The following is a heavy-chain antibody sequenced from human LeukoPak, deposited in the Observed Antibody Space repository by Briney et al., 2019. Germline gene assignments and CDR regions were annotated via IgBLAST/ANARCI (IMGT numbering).Heavy chain of an antibody. Sequence: RTSETLSLTCAVHGGSFSGYYWTWLRQTPGKGLEWLGEIDHVGGTNYNPSLKRRAAISLNTSKNQSSLNLASVTAADTAVYYCARGRGWGASCTGGNCLTSVYYYYYMDVWGRGTTVTVSS. J-gene: IGHJ6*03. CDR1: GGSFSGYY. CDR2: IDHVGGT. CDR3: ARGRGWGASCTGGNCLTSVYYYYYMDV. D-gene: IGHD2-15*01. V-gene: IGHV4-34*01.